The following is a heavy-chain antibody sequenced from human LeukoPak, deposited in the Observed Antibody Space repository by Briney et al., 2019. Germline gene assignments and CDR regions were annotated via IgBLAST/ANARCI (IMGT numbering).Heavy chain of an antibody. V-gene: IGHV1-8*01. CDR3: QVTMVRSSFDY. D-gene: IGHD3-10*01. CDR1: GYTFTSDD. J-gene: IGHJ4*02. Sequence: VQVSCKASGYTFTSDDINWVRQAPGQGLEWMGWVNPNSGNTGSAQKFQGRITMTRNTSISTAYMELSSLRSEDTAVYYCQVTMVRSSFDYWGQGTLVAVSS. CDR2: VNPNSGNT.